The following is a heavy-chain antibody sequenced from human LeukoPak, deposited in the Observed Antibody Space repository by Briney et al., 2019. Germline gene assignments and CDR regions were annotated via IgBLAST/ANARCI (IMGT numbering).Heavy chain of an antibody. D-gene: IGHD4-17*01. CDR3: ARVRLHGDYVNAFDI. CDR2: IIPIFGTA. J-gene: IGHJ3*02. CDR1: GGTFSSYA. V-gene: IGHV1-69*05. Sequence: ASVKVSCKASGGTFSSYAISWVRQAPGQGLEWMGRIIPIFGTANYAQKFQGRVTITTDESTSTAYMELSSLRSEDTAVYYCARVRLHGDYVNAFDIRGQGTMVTVSS.